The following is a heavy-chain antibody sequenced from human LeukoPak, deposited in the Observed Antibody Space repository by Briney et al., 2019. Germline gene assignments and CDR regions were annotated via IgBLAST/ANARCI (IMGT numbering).Heavy chain of an antibody. J-gene: IGHJ4*02. Sequence: GGSLRLSCAASGFTFSSYGMHWVRQAPGKGLEWVAFIRYDGSNKYYADSVKGRFTISRDNSKNTLYLQMNSLRAEDTAVYYCAKNYDLAAAPLDYWGQGTLVTVSS. V-gene: IGHV3-30*02. CDR1: GFTFSSYG. CDR2: IRYDGSNK. D-gene: IGHD6-13*01. CDR3: AKNYDLAAAPLDY.